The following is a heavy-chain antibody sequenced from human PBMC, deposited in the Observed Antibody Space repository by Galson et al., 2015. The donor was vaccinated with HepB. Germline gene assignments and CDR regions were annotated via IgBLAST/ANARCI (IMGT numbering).Heavy chain of an antibody. CDR3: ARVSSTMVRGVVIDWFDP. CDR2: IIPIFGTA. CDR1: GGTFSSYA. V-gene: IGHV1-69*13. Sequence: SVKVSCKASGGTFSSYAISWVRQAPGQGLEWMGGIIPIFGTANYAQKFQGRVTITADESTSTAYMELSSLRSEDTAVYYCARVSSTMVRGVVIDWFDPWGQGTLVTVSS. J-gene: IGHJ5*02. D-gene: IGHD3-10*01.